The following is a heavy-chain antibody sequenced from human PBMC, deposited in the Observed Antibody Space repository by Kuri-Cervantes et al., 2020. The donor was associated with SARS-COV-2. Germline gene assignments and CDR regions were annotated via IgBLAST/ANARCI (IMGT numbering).Heavy chain of an antibody. Sequence: ASVKVSCKASGYTFTGYYMHWVRQAPGQGLEWMGWINPNSGGTNYAQKFQGRVTMTRDTSISTAYMELSRLRSDDTAVYYRARGPPRYCGSSTSRYRGGGYYYYMDVWGKGTTVTVSS. J-gene: IGHJ6*03. CDR2: INPNSGGT. CDR1: GYTFTGYY. V-gene: IGHV1-2*02. CDR3: ARGPPRYCGSSTSRYRGGGYYYYMDV. D-gene: IGHD2-2*02.